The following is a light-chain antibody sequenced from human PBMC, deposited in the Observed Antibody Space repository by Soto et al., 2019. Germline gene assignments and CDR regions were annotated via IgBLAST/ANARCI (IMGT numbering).Light chain of an antibody. Sequence: EIVLTQSPGTLSLSPGERATLSCRASQSVSSSYLAWYQQKPGQAPRLLIYGASSRATGIPDRFSGSGSGTDFALAISRREREDCAVYYCQQYGSSPPWTFGQGNKVEIK. CDR1: QSVSSSY. CDR2: GAS. CDR3: QQYGSSPPWT. V-gene: IGKV3-20*01. J-gene: IGKJ1*01.